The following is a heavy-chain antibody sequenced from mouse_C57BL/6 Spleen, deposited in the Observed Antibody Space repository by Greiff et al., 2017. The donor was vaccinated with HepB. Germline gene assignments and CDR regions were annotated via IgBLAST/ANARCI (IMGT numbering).Heavy chain of an antibody. CDR2: IYPGSGSS. CDR1: GYTFTSYW. V-gene: IGHV1-55*01. Sequence: QVHVKQPGAELVKPGASVKMSCKASGYTFTSYWITWVKQRPGQGLEWIGDIYPGSGSSNYNEQFKSKATLTVDTSSSTAYMQLSSLTSEDSAVYYCARGGIYYSFDYWGQGTTLTVSS. CDR3: ARGGIYYSFDY. J-gene: IGHJ2*01. D-gene: IGHD1-1*01.